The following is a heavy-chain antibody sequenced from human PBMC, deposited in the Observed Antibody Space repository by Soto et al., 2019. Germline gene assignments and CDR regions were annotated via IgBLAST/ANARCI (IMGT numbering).Heavy chain of an antibody. CDR3: ARVGITMVRGVIIKGAFDI. J-gene: IGHJ3*02. CDR2: IIPIFGTA. D-gene: IGHD3-10*01. CDR1: GGTFSSYA. Sequence: QVQLVQSGAEVKKPGSSVKVSCKASGGTFSSYAISWVRQAPGQGLEWMGGIIPIFGTANYAQKFQGRVTITADESTSTAYMELSSLRSEDTAVYYCARVGITMVRGVIIKGAFDIWGQGTMVTVSS. V-gene: IGHV1-69*01.